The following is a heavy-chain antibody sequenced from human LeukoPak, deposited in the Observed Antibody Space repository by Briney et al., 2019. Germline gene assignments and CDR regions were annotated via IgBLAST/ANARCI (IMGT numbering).Heavy chain of an antibody. CDR2: INHSGST. CDR3: ALYYDFWSGYPH. CDR1: GGSFSGYY. J-gene: IGHJ3*01. Sequence: SETLSLTCAVYGGSFSGYYWSWLRQPPGKGLEWIGEINHSGSTNYNPSLKSRVTITVDTSKNQFSLKLSSVTAADTAVYYCALYYDFWSGYPHWGQGTMVTVSS. V-gene: IGHV4-34*01. D-gene: IGHD3-3*01.